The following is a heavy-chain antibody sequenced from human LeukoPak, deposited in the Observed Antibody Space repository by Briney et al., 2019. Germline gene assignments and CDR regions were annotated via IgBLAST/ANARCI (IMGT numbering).Heavy chain of an antibody. D-gene: IGHD3-10*01. V-gene: IGHV3-53*01. Sequence: GGSLRLSRAASGFSVSTKYMNWVRQAPGKGLEWVSILYSGSDTYYANSVKGRFTISRDSSKNILFLQMNDLRAEDTAVYYCARVGDHFHWYLDLWGRGTLVTVSS. CDR1: GFSVSTKY. J-gene: IGHJ2*01. CDR3: ARVGDHFHWYLDL. CDR2: LYSGSDT.